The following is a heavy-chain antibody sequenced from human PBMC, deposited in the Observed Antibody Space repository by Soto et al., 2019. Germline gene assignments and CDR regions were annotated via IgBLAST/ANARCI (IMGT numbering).Heavy chain of an antibody. CDR3: ARDYAGVQAGGFDY. Sequence: SETLSLTCTVSGGSISSGDYYWSWIRQPPGKGLEWIGYIYYSGSTYYSPSLKSRVTISVDTSKNQFSLKLSSVTAADTAVYYCARDYAGVQAGGFDYWGQGTLVTSPQ. CDR1: GGSISSGDYY. J-gene: IGHJ4*02. CDR2: IYYSGST. D-gene: IGHD7-27*01. V-gene: IGHV4-30-4*01.